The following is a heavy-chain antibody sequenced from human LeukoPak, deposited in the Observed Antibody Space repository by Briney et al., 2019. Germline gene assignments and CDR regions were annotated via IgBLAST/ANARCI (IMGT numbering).Heavy chain of an antibody. J-gene: IGHJ3*02. D-gene: IGHD2-2*01. CDR1: GGSISSDIYY. Sequence: SETLSLTCTVSGGSISSDIYYWVWIRQPPGKGLEWIGSLYHSGSTYYNPSLKSRVTISVDTSKNQFSLRLSSVTAADTAVYYCARGIVVVPAALDAFDIWGQGTMVTVSS. CDR3: ARGIVVVPAALDAFDI. V-gene: IGHV4-39*07. CDR2: LYHSGST.